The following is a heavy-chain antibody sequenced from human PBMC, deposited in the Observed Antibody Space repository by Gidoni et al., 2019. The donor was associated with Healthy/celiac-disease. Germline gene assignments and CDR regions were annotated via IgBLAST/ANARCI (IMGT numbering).Heavy chain of an antibody. CDR3: ARDLCSGGSCRSAVVAFDI. Sequence: QVQLVQSGAEVKKPGASVKVSCKASGYTFTGYYMHWVRQAPGQGLEWMGWINPNSGGTNYAQKFQGRVTMTRDTSISTAYMELSRLRSDDTAVYYCARDLCSGGSCRSAVVAFDIWGQGTMVTVSS. CDR1: GYTFTGYY. V-gene: IGHV1-2*02. D-gene: IGHD2-15*01. CDR2: INPNSGGT. J-gene: IGHJ3*02.